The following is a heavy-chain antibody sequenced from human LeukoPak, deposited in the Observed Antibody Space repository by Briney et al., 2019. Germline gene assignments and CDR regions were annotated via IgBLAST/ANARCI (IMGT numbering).Heavy chain of an antibody. CDR2: INPNSGGT. D-gene: IGHD4-23*01. Sequence: ASVKVSCEASGYTFTGYYMHWVRQAPGQGLEWMGWINPNSGGTNYAQKFQGRVTMTRDTSISTAYMELSRLRSDDTAVYYCARALSRTTVVTPGFGRYWGQGTLVTVST. V-gene: IGHV1-2*02. CDR3: ARALSRTTVVTPGFGRY. J-gene: IGHJ4*02. CDR1: GYTFTGYY.